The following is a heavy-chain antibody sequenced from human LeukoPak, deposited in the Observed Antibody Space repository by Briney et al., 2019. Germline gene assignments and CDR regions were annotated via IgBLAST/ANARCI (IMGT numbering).Heavy chain of an antibody. CDR2: IKQDGSEK. CDR1: GFTFSSYW. D-gene: IGHD1-26*01. J-gene: IGHJ4*02. Sequence: PGGSLRLSCAASGFTFSSYWMSWVRQAPGKGLEWVANIKQDGSEKYYVDSVEGRFTISRDNAKNTLFLQMNSLRAEDTAVYYCATTGSGSYYDYWGQGTLVTVSS. CDR3: ATTGSGSYYDY. V-gene: IGHV3-7*01.